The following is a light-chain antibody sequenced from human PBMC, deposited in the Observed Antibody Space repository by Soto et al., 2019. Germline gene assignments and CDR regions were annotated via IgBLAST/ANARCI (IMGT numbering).Light chain of an antibody. J-gene: IGKJ4*01. CDR3: QQYNSYPLT. Sequence: DVQMTQSPSSLSGSVGDRVTITCRASQSINSWLAWYQQKSGKAPKLLIYKASSLESGVPSRFSGSGSGTEFTLIISSLQPDDFATYYCQQYNSYPLTFGGGTKVDIK. CDR2: KAS. CDR1: QSINSW. V-gene: IGKV1-5*03.